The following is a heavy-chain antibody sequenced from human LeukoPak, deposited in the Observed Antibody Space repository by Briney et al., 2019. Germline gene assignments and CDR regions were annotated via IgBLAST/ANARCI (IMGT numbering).Heavy chain of an antibody. CDR3: ARASGSDWYFSFDY. CDR2: ISYDGSNK. D-gene: IGHD6-19*01. J-gene: IGHJ4*02. CDR1: GFTFSSYA. V-gene: IGHV3-30-3*01. Sequence: PGGSLRLSCAASGFTFSSYAMHWVRQAPGKGLEWVAVISYDGSNKYYADSVKGRFTISRDNSKNTLYLQMNSLRAEDTAVYYCARASGSDWYFSFDYWGQGTLVTVSS.